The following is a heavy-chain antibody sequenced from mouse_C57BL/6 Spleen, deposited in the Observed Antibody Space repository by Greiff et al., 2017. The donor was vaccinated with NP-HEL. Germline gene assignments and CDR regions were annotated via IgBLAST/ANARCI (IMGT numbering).Heavy chain of an antibody. Sequence: EVKVEESGGGLVKPGGSLKLSCAASGFTFSSYAMSWVRQTPEKRLEWVATISDGGSYTYYPDNVKGRFTISRDNAKNNLYLQMSHLKSEDTAMYYCARDNWDGYYYAMDYWGQGTSVTVSS. V-gene: IGHV5-4*01. J-gene: IGHJ4*01. CDR2: ISDGGSYT. CDR3: ARDNWDGYYYAMDY. CDR1: GFTFSSYA. D-gene: IGHD4-1*01.